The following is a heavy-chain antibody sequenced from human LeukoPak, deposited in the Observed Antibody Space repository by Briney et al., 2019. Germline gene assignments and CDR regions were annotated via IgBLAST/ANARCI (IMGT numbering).Heavy chain of an antibody. Sequence: KTSETLSLTCTVSGGSISSYYWSWIRQPPGKGLEWIGYIYYSGSTNYNPSLKSRVTISVKTSKNQFSLKLRSVTAADTAVYYCARDHGDYGDWFDPWGQGTLVTVSS. J-gene: IGHJ5*02. CDR1: GGSISSYY. D-gene: IGHD4-17*01. CDR2: IYYSGST. V-gene: IGHV4-59*01. CDR3: ARDHGDYGDWFDP.